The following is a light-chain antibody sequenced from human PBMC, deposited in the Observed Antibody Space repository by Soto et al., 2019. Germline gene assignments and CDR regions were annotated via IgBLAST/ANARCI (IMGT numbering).Light chain of an antibody. CDR2: DAS. CDR1: QSVSSF. CDR3: QQRSSWPLT. J-gene: IGKJ4*01. Sequence: VLTQSPATLSLSPGERATLSCRASQSVSSFLAWYQQKPGQAPRLLIYDASNRATGIPARFSGSGSGTDFTLTISSLEPEDFAVYFCQQRSSWPLTFGGGTKVDTK. V-gene: IGKV3-11*01.